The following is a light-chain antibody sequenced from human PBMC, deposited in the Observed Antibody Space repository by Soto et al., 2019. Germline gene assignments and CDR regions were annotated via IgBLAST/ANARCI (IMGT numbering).Light chain of an antibody. CDR2: EVN. J-gene: IGLJ1*01. Sequence: QSALAQPASVSGSPGQSITISCTGTSSDVGSYNLVSWYQQHPGKAPKLMIYEVNKRPSGVSSRFSGSKSGNTASLTISGLLAEDEADYYCCSYAGSSTYVFGTGTKLTVL. CDR1: SSDVGSYNL. V-gene: IGLV2-23*02. CDR3: CSYAGSSTYV.